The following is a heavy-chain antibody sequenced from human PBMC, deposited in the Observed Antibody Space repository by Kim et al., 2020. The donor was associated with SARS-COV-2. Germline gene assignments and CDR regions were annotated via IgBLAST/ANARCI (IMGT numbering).Heavy chain of an antibody. D-gene: IGHD3-9*01. V-gene: IGHV4-59*08. J-gene: IGHJ5*02. CDR1: GGSISSYY. CDR3: ARQNYDILSRDWFDP. CDR2: IYYSGST. Sequence: SETLSLTCTVSGGSISSYYWSWIRQPPGKGLEWIGYIYYSGSTNYNPSLKSRVTISVDTSKNQFSLKLSSVTAADTAVYYCARQNYDILSRDWFDPWGQGTLVTVSS.